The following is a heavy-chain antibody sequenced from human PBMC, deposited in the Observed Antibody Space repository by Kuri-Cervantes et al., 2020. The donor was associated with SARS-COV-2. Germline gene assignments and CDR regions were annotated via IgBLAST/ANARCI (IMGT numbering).Heavy chain of an antibody. CDR1: GFTFGSYG. CDR3: ARGAYYYYGMDV. Sequence: GESLKISCAASGFTFGSYGMHWVRQAPGKGLEWVSAISGSGGSTYYADSVKGRFTISRDNSKNTLYPQMNSLRAEDTAVYYCARGAYYYYGMDVWGQGTTVTVSS. CDR2: ISGSGGST. J-gene: IGHJ6*02. V-gene: IGHV3-NL1*01.